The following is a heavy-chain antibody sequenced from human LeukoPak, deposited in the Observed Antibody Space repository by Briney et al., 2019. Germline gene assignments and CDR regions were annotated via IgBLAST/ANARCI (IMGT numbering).Heavy chain of an antibody. Sequence: GASVKVSRKASGYTFTSYGISWVRPAPGQGLEWVGWISAYNGNTNSAQTLRGRDTMTTDTTTRTDDKELRSLRSDDTAVYYCAGDGVTRPHIIDYWGKGTLVTVSS. V-gene: IGHV1-18*01. D-gene: IGHD2-2*01. CDR3: AGDGVTRPHIIDY. CDR2: ISAYNGNT. J-gene: IGHJ4*02. CDR1: GYTFTSYG.